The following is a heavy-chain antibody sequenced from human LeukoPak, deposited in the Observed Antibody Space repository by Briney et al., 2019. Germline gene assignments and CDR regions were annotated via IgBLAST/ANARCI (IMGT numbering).Heavy chain of an antibody. CDR1: GYTFTDYY. Sequence: ASVKVSCKASGYTFTDYYMHWVRQAPGQGLEWMGWINPNSGGTNYAQKFQGRVTITADKSTSTAYMELSSLRSEDTAVYYCARVTHLSPSGGYFDYWGQGTLVTVSS. CDR3: ARVTHLSPSGGYFDY. V-gene: IGHV1-2*02. D-gene: IGHD1-14*01. J-gene: IGHJ4*02. CDR2: INPNSGGT.